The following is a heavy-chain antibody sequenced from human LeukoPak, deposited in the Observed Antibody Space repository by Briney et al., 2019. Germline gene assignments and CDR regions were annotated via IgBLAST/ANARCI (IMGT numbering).Heavy chain of an antibody. Sequence: GGSLRLSCAASGFTFNTYTMSWVRQAPGKGLEWVSAISGSGGSTYYADSVKGRFTISRDNSKNTLYLQMNSLRAEDTAVYYCARDPGRYYDTSGYYSLDYWGQGTLVTVSS. V-gene: IGHV3-23*01. CDR3: ARDPGRYYDTSGYYSLDY. CDR2: ISGSGGST. CDR1: GFTFNTYT. D-gene: IGHD3-22*01. J-gene: IGHJ4*02.